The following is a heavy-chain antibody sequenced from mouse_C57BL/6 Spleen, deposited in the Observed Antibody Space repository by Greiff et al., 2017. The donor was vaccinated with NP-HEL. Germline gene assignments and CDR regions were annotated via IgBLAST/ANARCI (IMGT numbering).Heavy chain of an antibody. J-gene: IGHJ2*01. V-gene: IGHV1-22*01. CDR2: INPNNGGT. CDR1: GYTFTDYN. D-gene: IGHD1-1*01. CDR3: ARDEAYYYGSSYGFDY. Sequence: VQLQQSGPELVKPGASVKMSCKASGYTFTDYNMHWVKQSHGKSLEWIGYINPNNGGTSYNQKFKGKATLTVNKSSSTAYMELRSLTSEDSAVYYCARDEAYYYGSSYGFDYWGQGTTLTVSS.